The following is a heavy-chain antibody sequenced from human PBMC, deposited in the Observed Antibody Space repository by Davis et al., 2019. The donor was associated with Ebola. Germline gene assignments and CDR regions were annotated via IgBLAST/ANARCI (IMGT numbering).Heavy chain of an antibody. J-gene: IGHJ3*02. CDR3: AKSTRDDPFDI. CDR2: IIPMLDIA. Sequence: SVKVSCKASGYTFTNYGITWVRQAPGQGLEWMGRIIPMLDIANYAQNFQDRVTIIADESTRTVYMELSSLRSADTAMYYCAKSTRDDPFDIWGQGTMVTVSS. V-gene: IGHV1-69*04. CDR1: GYTFTNYG.